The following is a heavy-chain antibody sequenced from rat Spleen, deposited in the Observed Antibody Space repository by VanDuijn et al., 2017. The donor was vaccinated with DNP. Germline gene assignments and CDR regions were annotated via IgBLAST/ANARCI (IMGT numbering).Heavy chain of an antibody. CDR3: ARWRIGPHYFDY. Sequence: EVQLQESGPGLVKPSQSLSLTCSVTGYSITSSYRWNWIRKFPGNKLEWMGYINSAGCTNYNPSLKSRISITRDTSKNQFFLQVNSVTTEDTATYYCARWRIGPHYFDYWGQGVMVTVSS. CDR2: INSAGCT. J-gene: IGHJ2*01. D-gene: IGHD1-11*01. V-gene: IGHV3-3*01. CDR1: GYSITSSYR.